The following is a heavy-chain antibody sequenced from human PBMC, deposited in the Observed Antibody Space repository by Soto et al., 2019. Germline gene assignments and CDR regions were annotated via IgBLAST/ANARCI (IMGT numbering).Heavy chain of an antibody. CDR3: ARDADYGGSRGGMDV. D-gene: IGHD4-17*01. CDR1: GGSVNNANYF. J-gene: IGHJ6*02. V-gene: IGHV4-31*03. Sequence: EESGPGLVKPSETLSLICSVSGGSVNNANYFWNWIRHHPENGLEWIGYIYYSGSTRYNPSFKTRATLSIDTSKNQFSLRLSSVTVADTGVYFCARDADYGGSRGGMDVWGRGTTVTV. CDR2: IYYSGST.